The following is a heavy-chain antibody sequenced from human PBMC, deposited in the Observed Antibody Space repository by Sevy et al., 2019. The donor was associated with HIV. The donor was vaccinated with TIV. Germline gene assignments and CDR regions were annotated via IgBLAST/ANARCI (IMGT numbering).Heavy chain of an antibody. V-gene: IGHV4-34*01. Sequence: SETLSLTCAVYGGSFSGYYWSWIRQPPGKGLEWIGEINHSGSTNYNPSLKSRVTISVDTSKNRFSLKLSSVTAAETAVYYCAGGKGRLRYCSGGSCYPYYYYGMDVWGQGTTVTVSS. CDR3: AGGKGRLRYCSGGSCYPYYYYGMDV. CDR2: INHSGST. J-gene: IGHJ6*02. CDR1: GGSFSGYY. D-gene: IGHD2-15*01.